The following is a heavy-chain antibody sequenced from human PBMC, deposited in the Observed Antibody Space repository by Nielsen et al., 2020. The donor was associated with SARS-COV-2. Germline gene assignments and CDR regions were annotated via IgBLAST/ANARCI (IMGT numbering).Heavy chain of an antibody. CDR1: GFTFSSYG. CDR2: ISYDGSNK. CDR3: AKDHDYGDYEVDDY. D-gene: IGHD4-17*01. V-gene: IGHV3-30*18. Sequence: GESLKISCAASGFTFSSYGMHWVRQAPGKGLEWVAVISYDGSNKYYADSVKGRFTISRDNSKNTLYLQMNSLRAEDTAVYYCAKDHDYGDYEVDDYWGQGTLVTVSS. J-gene: IGHJ4*02.